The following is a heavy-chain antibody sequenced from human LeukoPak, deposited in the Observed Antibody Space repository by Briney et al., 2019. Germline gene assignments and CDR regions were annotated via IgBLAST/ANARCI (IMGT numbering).Heavy chain of an antibody. D-gene: IGHD3-10*01. CDR2: IYHSGSP. V-gene: IGHV4-4*01. Sequence: PSGTLSLTCAVSGDSISSNNWWSWVRQPPGKGLEWIGEIYHSGSPYYNPSLKSRVTKSVDTSKNQFSLKLSSVTAADTAVYCCAGGSGRGHFDYWGQGTLVTVSS. CDR3: AGGSGRGHFDY. J-gene: IGHJ4*02. CDR1: GDSISSNNW.